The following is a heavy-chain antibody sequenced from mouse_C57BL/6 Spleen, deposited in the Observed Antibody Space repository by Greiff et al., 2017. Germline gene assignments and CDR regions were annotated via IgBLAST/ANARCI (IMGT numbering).Heavy chain of an antibody. J-gene: IGHJ3*01. Sequence: VQLQQPGAELVKPGASVTLSCKASGYTFTSSWLHWVQQRPGQGLEWIGMIHPNSGSTNYNEKFKSKATLTVDKSTSTAYMQLSSLTAEDAAGYYCARGDMVTAWFAYWGQGTLVTVSA. V-gene: IGHV1-64*01. CDR2: IHPNSGST. D-gene: IGHD2-2*01. CDR1: GYTFTSSW. CDR3: ARGDMVTAWFAY.